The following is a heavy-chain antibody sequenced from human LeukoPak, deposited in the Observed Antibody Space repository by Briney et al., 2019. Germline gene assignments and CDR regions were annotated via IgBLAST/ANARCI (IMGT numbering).Heavy chain of an antibody. J-gene: IGHJ4*02. CDR3: ANTFIAAASRDFDY. V-gene: IGHV3-23*01. CDR1: GFTFSSYA. D-gene: IGHD6-13*01. Sequence: PGGSLRLSCAASGFTFSSYAMSWVRQAPGKGLEWVSAISGSGGSTYYADSVKGRITISRDNSKNTLYLQMNSLRAEDTAVYYCANTFIAAASRDFDYWGQGTLVTVSS. CDR2: ISGSGGST.